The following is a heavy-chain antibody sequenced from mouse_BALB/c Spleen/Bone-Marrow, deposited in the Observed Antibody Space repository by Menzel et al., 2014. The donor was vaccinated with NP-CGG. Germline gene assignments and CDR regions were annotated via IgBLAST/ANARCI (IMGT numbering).Heavy chain of an antibody. CDR1: GFNIKDTY. CDR3: PITTLIAHFDV. Sequence: VQLQQSGAELVKPGASVKLSCTTSGFNIKDTYMHWVKQRPEQGLEWIGRIDPANGKTKYDPKFQGKATITADTSSNTAYLQLRSLTSEDTAVYYCPITTLIAHFDVWGAGTTVTVSS. V-gene: IGHV14-3*02. D-gene: IGHD1-1*01. CDR2: IDPANGKT. J-gene: IGHJ1*01.